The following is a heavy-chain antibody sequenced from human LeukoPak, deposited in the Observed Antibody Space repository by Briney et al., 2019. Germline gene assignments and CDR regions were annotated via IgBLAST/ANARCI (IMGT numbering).Heavy chain of an antibody. D-gene: IGHD6-19*01. CDR3: TRDEEYSSGWAPFDY. CDR1: GFTFGDYA. V-gene: IGHV3-49*03. CDR2: IRSKAYGGTT. J-gene: IGHJ4*02. Sequence: GGSLRLSCTASGFTFGDYAMSWFRQAPGKGLEWVGLIRSKAYGGTTEYAASVKGRFTISRDDSKSIAYLQMNSLKTEDTAVYYCTRDEEYSSGWAPFDYWGQGTLVTVSS.